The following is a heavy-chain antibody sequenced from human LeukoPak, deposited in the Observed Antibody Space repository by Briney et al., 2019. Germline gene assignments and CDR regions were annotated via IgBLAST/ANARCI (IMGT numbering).Heavy chain of an antibody. J-gene: IGHJ4*02. D-gene: IGHD1-26*01. Sequence: GASVKVSCKASGYTFTSYYMHWVRQAPGQGLEWMGIINPSGGSTSYAQKFQGRVTMTRGTSTSTVYMELSSLRSEDTAVYYCARDLNPSVGATIGEDYWGQGTLVTVSS. CDR2: INPSGGST. CDR3: ARDLNPSVGATIGEDY. CDR1: GYTFTSYY. V-gene: IGHV1-46*01.